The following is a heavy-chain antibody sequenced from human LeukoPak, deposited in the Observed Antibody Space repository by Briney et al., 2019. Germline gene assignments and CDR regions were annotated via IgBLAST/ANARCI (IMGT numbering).Heavy chain of an antibody. CDR3: TREGTAIDWFDP. V-gene: IGHV1-18*01. J-gene: IGHJ5*02. CDR1: GYTFTSYG. Sequence: GASVKVSCKASGYTFTSYGISWVRQAPGQGLEWMGWISAYNGNTNYEQKLQGRVTMTTDTSTSTAYMELRSLTSEDTAVYYCTREGTAIDWFDPWGQGTLVTVSS. D-gene: IGHD5-18*01. CDR2: ISAYNGNT.